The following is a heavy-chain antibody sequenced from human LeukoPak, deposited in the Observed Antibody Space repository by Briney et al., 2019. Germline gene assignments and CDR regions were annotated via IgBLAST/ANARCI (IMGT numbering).Heavy chain of an antibody. CDR3: ARVDILTGYCFDY. CDR1: GGSISSGGYY. D-gene: IGHD3-9*01. V-gene: IGHV4-31*03. Sequence: SQTLSLTCTASGGSISSGGYYWSWIRQHPGKGLEWIGYIYYSGSTYYNPSLKSRVTISVDTSKNQFSLKLSSVTAADTAVYYCARVDILTGYCFDYWGQGTLVTVSS. CDR2: IYYSGST. J-gene: IGHJ4*02.